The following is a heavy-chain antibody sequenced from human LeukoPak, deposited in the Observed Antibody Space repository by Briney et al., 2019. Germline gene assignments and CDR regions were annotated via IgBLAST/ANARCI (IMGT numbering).Heavy chain of an antibody. CDR3: ARSTGPIDY. J-gene: IGHJ4*02. CDR2: TYYRSKWHT. CDR1: GDIVSSNSAA. V-gene: IGHV6-1*01. D-gene: IGHD1-1*01. Sequence: PSQTLSLTCAISGDIVSSNSAAWNWIRQSPSRGLEWLGRTYYRSKWHTYYAASVKSRIAINRDTSKNQFSLQLNSVTPEDTAVYYCARSTGPIDYWGQGTLVTVSS.